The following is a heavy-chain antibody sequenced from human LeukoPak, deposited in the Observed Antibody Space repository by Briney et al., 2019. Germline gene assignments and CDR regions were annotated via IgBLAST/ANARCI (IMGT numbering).Heavy chain of an antibody. J-gene: IGHJ6*02. V-gene: IGHV1-3*01. D-gene: IGHD3-22*01. CDR2: INAGNGNT. Sequence: ASVKVSCKASGYTFTSYGISWVRQAPGQRLEWMGWINAGNGNTKYSQKFQGRVTITRDTSASTAYMELSSLRSEDTAVYYCARISYYDSSGYYVYYYGMDVWGQGTTVTVSS. CDR3: ARISYYDSSGYYVYYYGMDV. CDR1: GYTFTSYG.